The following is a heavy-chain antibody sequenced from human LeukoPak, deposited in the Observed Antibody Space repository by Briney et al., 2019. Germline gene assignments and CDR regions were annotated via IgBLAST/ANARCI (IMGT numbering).Heavy chain of an antibody. CDR2: ISFDAGNT. CDR3: AELGITMIGGV. J-gene: IGHJ6*04. CDR1: GFTFSTYG. V-gene: IGHV3-30*18. D-gene: IGHD3-10*02. Sequence: GGSLRLSCGASGFTFSTYGMHWVRQAPGKGLEWVAVISFDAGNTYYADSVKGRFTISRDNAKNSLYLQMNSLRAEDTAVYYCAELGITMIGGVWGKGTTVTISS.